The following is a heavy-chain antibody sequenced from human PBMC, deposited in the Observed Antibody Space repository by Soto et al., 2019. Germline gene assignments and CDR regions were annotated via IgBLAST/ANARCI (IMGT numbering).Heavy chain of an antibody. CDR3: AREGNLGRWLQPLDF. V-gene: IGHV4-59*01. CDR2: IHYNGNT. Sequence: SETLSLTCAVSGDSISASSWSWVRQPPGKGLEWIGNIHYNGNTKYNPSLKSRVTMSVDTSKNQFSLKLISVTAADTAKYFCAREGNLGRWLQPLDFWGQGTLVTVSS. CDR1: GDSISASS. D-gene: IGHD5-12*01. J-gene: IGHJ4*02.